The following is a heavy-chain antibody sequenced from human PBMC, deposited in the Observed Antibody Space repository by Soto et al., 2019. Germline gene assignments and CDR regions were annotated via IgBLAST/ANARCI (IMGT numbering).Heavy chain of an antibody. Sequence: SETLSLTCTVSGTSISSYYWGWIRQPPGKGLEWIANIHYSGTTNYNPSLASRVTLSVDTSKNQFSLKMTSVTAADRAMYFCARYNSYAIDYWGRGTLVTVSS. D-gene: IGHD2-8*01. J-gene: IGHJ4*02. CDR1: GTSISSYY. V-gene: IGHV4-59*01. CDR2: IHYSGTT. CDR3: ARYNSYAIDY.